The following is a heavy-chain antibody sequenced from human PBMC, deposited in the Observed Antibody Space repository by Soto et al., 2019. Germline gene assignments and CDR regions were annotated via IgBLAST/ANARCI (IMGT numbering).Heavy chain of an antibody. Sequence: SETLSLTCAVYGGSFSGYYWSWIRQPPGKGLEWIGEINHSGSTNYNPSLKSRVTISVDTSKNQFSLKLSSVTAADTAVYYCARGRGVVAAVYLPRYYYYYYMDVWGKGTTVTVSS. CDR1: GGSFSGYY. D-gene: IGHD2-15*01. V-gene: IGHV4-34*01. J-gene: IGHJ6*03. CDR3: ARGRGVVAAVYLPRYYYYYYMDV. CDR2: INHSGST.